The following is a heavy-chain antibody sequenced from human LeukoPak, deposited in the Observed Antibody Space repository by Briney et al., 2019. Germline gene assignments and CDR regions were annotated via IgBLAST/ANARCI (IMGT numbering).Heavy chain of an antibody. CDR2: MSYDGSNQ. V-gene: IGHV3-30*18. J-gene: IGHJ4*02. CDR3: AKSGKRHSSSWYYFDS. CDR1: GFTFSIHG. D-gene: IGHD6-13*01. Sequence: PGGSLRLSCAASGFTFSIHGMHWVRQAPGKGLEWVAVMSYDGSNQYYADSVRGRFTISRDNSKNTLYLQMNSLRGEDTAVYYCAKSGKRHSSSWYYFDSWGQGTLVTVSA.